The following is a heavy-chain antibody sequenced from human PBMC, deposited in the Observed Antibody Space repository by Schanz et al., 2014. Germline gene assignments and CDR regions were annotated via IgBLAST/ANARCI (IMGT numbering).Heavy chain of an antibody. J-gene: IGHJ4*02. CDR3: AREDPVAGLDY. Sequence: EVQLLESGGGLVQPGGSLRLSCVASGFTFFGSFAMSWVRQAPGKGLEWVSGMSGSGSTADYADSVKGRFTISRDNSSNTLYLQMKSLRAEDTGMYYCAREDPVAGLDYWGRGTLVTVSS. CDR1: GFTFFGSFA. CDR2: MSGSGSTA. V-gene: IGHV3-23*01.